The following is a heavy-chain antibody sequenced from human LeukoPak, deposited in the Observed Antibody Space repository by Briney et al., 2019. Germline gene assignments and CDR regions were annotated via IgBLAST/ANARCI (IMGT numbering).Heavy chain of an antibody. V-gene: IGHV3-7*04. CDR1: GFTFSSSW. J-gene: IGHJ4*02. Sequence: PGRSLRLSCAASGFTFSSSWMSWVRQAPGKGLEWVANINQDGSGKYYLDSLRGRFTISRDNAKNSLYLQVNSLRAEDTAVYYCVRGVDYWGQGILVTVSS. CDR3: VRGVDY. CDR2: INQDGSGK.